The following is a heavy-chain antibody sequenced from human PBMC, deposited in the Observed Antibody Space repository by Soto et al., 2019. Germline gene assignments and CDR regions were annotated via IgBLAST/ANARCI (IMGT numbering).Heavy chain of an antibody. D-gene: IGHD2-8*01. CDR3: ATAYCTDGSSCGFDY. V-gene: IGHV3-53*01. J-gene: IGHJ4*02. CDR2: SYTDGST. Sequence: GESLKISCAASGFTVSNNYMSWVRQAPGKGLESVSVSYTDGSTYYADSVKGRFTISRDNPKNTLYLQMNSLRVEDTALYYCATAYCTDGSSCGFDYWGQGTLVTVSS. CDR1: GFTVSNNY.